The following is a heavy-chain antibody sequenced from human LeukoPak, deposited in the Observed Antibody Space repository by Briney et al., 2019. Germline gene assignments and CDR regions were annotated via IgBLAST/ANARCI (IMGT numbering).Heavy chain of an antibody. CDR1: GFPFSDYV. D-gene: IGHD6-19*01. V-gene: IGHV3-30*02. J-gene: IGHJ4*02. CDR2: IRYDGNNK. CDR3: AKDRWGAVASFDY. Sequence: GGSLRLSCAASGFPFSDYVMHWVRQAPGKGLEWVSVIRYDGNNKYYADSVKGRFTISRDNSKNTLHLQMNSLESEDTAVYYCAKDRWGAVASFDYWGQGTLVTVSS.